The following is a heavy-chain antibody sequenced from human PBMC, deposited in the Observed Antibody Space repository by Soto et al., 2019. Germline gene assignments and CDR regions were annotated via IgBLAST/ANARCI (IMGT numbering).Heavy chain of an antibody. Sequence: SETLSLTCTVSGGSISSSSYYWGWIRQPPGKGLEWIGSIYYSGSTYYNPSLKSRVTISVDTSKNQFSLKLSSVTAADTAVYYCARVSRLGIAAAGTRYWGQGTLVTVSS. V-gene: IGHV4-39*01. CDR2: IYYSGST. D-gene: IGHD6-13*01. CDR1: GGSISSSSYY. J-gene: IGHJ4*02. CDR3: ARVSRLGIAAAGTRY.